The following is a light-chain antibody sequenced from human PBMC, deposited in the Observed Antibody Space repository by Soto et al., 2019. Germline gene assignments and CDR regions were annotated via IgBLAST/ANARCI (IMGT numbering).Light chain of an antibody. J-gene: IGLJ3*02. CDR1: ISNIGSKT. Sequence: QAVVTQPPSASGTPGQGVTISCSGSISNIGSKTVKWYQQFPGTAPQLLIHGNSQRPSGVPDRFSGSKSGTSASLAIIGLRAEDEAHYYCAAWDDSLRGVVFGGGTKLTVL. CDR2: GNS. V-gene: IGLV1-44*01. CDR3: AAWDDSLRGVV.